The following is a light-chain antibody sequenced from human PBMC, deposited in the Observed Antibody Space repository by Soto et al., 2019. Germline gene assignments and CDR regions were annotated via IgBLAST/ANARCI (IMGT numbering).Light chain of an antibody. J-gene: IGKJ3*01. CDR1: QSVSSTY. CDR2: GAT. Sequence: EIVLTQSPGTLSLSPGERATLSCRASQSVSSTYVAWYQQKPGQAPRLLISGATRRATDIPDRFSVSGSGTEFTLPLRRLEPEDFAVYYCQQFDVSPFTFGPGTKVDLK. V-gene: IGKV3-20*01. CDR3: QQFDVSPFT.